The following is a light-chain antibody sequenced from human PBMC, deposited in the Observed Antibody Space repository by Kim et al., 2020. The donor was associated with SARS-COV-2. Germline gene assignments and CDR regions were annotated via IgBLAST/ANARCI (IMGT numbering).Light chain of an antibody. CDR2: GAS. V-gene: IGKV3-15*01. Sequence: SPGERATLSCRASQSVGSNLAWYQQKPGQAPRLLIYGASTRATGFPARFSGSGSGTEFTLTISSLQSEDFAVYYCQQYNNWPPKYTFGQGTKLEI. J-gene: IGKJ2*01. CDR1: QSVGSN. CDR3: QQYNNWPPKYT.